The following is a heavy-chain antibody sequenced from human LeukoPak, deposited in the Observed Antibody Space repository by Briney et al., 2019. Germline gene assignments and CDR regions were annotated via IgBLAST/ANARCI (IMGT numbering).Heavy chain of an antibody. V-gene: IGHV4-30-2*01. CDR2: IFHSGRT. D-gene: IGHD1-26*01. J-gene: IGHJ4*02. CDR1: GDSISSGGYS. CDR3: ARGAVGALYYFDY. Sequence: SQTLSLTCAVSGDSISSGGYSWSWIRQPPGKGLEWIGYIFHSGRTYYNPSLKSRVTMSVDRSKNQFSLNLSSVTAADTAVYYCARGAVGALYYFDYWGQGTLVTVSS.